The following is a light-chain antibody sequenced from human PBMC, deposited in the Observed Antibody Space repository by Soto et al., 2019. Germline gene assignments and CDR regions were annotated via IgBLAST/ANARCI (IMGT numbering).Light chain of an antibody. V-gene: IGLV2-23*01. CDR1: SSDVGSYNL. Sequence: QSVLTQPASVSGSPGQSIIISCTGTSSDVGSYNLVSWYQQHPGKAPKLMIYEGSKRPSGVSNRFSGSKSGNTASLTISGLQAEDEADYYCCSYAGSSPWVFGGGTKLTVL. CDR2: EGS. J-gene: IGLJ3*02. CDR3: CSYAGSSPWV.